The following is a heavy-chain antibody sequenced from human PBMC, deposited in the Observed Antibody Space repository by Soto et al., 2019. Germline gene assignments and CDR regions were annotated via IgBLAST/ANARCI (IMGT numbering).Heavy chain of an antibody. CDR2: ISAYNGNT. CDR1: GYTFTSYG. J-gene: IGHJ5*02. CDR3: ARVGLLWFGELLDDNWFDP. V-gene: IGHV1-18*01. Sequence: QVQLVQSGAEVKKPGASVKVSCKASGYTFTSYGISWVRQAPGQGLEWMGWISAYNGNTNYAQKLQGRVTMTTDTXXSXAXXELRSLRSDDTAVYYCARVGLLWFGELLDDNWFDPWGQGTLVTVSS. D-gene: IGHD3-10*01.